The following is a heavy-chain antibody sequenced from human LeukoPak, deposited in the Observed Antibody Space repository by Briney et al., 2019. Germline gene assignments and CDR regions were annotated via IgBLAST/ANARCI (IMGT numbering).Heavy chain of an antibody. CDR2: IYTSGST. V-gene: IGHV4-4*07. Sequence: PSQTLSFTCTVSGGSISSYYWSWIRQPAGKGLEWSGRIYTSGSTNYNPSLKSRVTMSVDTSKNQFSLKLSSVTAADTAVYYCARESVAYCGGDCYPWGWFDPWGQGTLVTVSS. CDR3: ARESVAYCGGDCYPWGWFDP. J-gene: IGHJ5*02. D-gene: IGHD2-21*02. CDR1: GGSISSYY.